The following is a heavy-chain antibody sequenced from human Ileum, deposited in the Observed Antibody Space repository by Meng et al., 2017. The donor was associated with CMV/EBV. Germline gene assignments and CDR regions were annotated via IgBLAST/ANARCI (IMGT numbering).Heavy chain of an antibody. CDR2: INPSGGST. Sequence: SCKSSGYTFTSYYMHWVRQAPGQGLEWMGIINPSGGSTTYAQRFQGRVTMTRDTSTSTVYMDLSSLTSEDTALYYCAREMASTYFFDYWGQGTLVTVSS. V-gene: IGHV1-46*01. CDR1: GYTFTSYY. J-gene: IGHJ4*02. CDR3: AREMASTYFFDY. D-gene: IGHD5-24*01.